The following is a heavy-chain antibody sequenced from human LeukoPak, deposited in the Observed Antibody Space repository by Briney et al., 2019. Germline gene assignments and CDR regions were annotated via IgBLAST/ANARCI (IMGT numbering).Heavy chain of an antibody. Sequence: GGSLRLSCAASGFTFSSYAMSWVRQAPGKGLEWVAAISNSGGDTFYSDSGKGRFTIARDNSKNTLYLQMNSLRVDDTAVYYCAPQLGYCSGGTCYFPYWGQGTLVTVSP. CDR1: GFTFSSYA. J-gene: IGHJ1*01. V-gene: IGHV3-23*01. CDR3: APQLGYCSGGTCYFPY. D-gene: IGHD2-15*01. CDR2: ISNSGGDT.